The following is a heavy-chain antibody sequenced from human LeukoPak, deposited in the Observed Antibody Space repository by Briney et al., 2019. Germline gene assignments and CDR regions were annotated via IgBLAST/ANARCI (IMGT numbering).Heavy chain of an antibody. J-gene: IGHJ4*02. V-gene: IGHV4-59*11. D-gene: IGHD2-15*01. CDR1: GGSITSHD. CDR3: ARERGSGGFDY. Sequence: PSGTLSLTCAVPGGSITSHDWSWIRQPPGKGLEWIGYIYFSGSTDYNPSLKGRVTISVDASKNQFSLKLTSVTAADTAVYYCARERGSGGFDYWGQGTLVTVSS. CDR2: IYFSGST.